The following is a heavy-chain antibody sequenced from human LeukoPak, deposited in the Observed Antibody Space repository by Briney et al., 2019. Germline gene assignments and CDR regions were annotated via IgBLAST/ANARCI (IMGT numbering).Heavy chain of an antibody. V-gene: IGHV4-61*08. CDR1: GGSISSGGYY. J-gene: IGHJ5*02. CDR2: IYTSGST. Sequence: PSETLSLTCTVSGGSISSGGYYWSWIRQHPGKGLEWIGYIYTSGSTNYNPSLKSRVTISVDTSKNQFSLKLSSVTAADTAVYYCARHGRFGQQLVKRQYNWFDPWGQGTLVTVSS. CDR3: ARHGRFGQQLVKRQYNWFDP. D-gene: IGHD6-13*01.